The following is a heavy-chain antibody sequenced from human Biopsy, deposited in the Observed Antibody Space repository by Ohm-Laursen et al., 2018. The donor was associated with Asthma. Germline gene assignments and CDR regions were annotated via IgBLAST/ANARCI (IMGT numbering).Heavy chain of an antibody. D-gene: IGHD6-19*01. J-gene: IGHJ4*02. CDR3: AKEGVAGTHIED. CDR2: ISGSDGST. CDR1: GFTFSSYA. V-gene: IGHV3-23*01. Sequence: SLRLSCTASGFTFSSYAMSWVRQAPGKGLEWVSAISGSDGSTYYADSVKGRFTISRDNSKNTLSLQMNSLTAEDTAVYYCAKEGVAGTHIEDWGQGTLVTVSS.